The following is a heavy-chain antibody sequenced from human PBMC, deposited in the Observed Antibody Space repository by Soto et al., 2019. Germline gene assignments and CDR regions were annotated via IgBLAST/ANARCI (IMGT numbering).Heavy chain of an antibody. V-gene: IGHV3-66*01. Sequence: VQLVESGGGLVQPGGSLRLSCAASGFTVSSNYMSWVRQAPGKGLEWVSVLYSGGSTYYADSVKGRFTISRDNSKNTLYLQMNSLRAEDTAVYYCARDLPLYGSEDPWGQGTLVTVSS. CDR1: GFTVSSNY. D-gene: IGHD3-10*01. J-gene: IGHJ5*02. CDR2: LYSGGST. CDR3: ARDLPLYGSEDP.